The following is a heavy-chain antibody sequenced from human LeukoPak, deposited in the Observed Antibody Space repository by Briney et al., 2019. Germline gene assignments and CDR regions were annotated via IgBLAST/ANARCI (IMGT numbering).Heavy chain of an antibody. CDR3: ARSSRVAAAGTGY. Sequence: TGGSLRLSCAASGFTFSSYSMNWVRQAPGKGREWVSSISSSSSYIYYADSVKGRFTISRDNAKNSLYLQMNSLRAEDTAVYYCARSSRVAAAGTGYWGQGTLVTVSS. J-gene: IGHJ4*02. D-gene: IGHD6-13*01. CDR1: GFTFSSYS. CDR2: ISSSSSYI. V-gene: IGHV3-21*01.